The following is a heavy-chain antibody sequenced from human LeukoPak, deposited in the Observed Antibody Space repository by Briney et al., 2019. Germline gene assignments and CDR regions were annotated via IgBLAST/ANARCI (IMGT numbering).Heavy chain of an antibody. CDR2: ISGSGGST. D-gene: IGHD5-18*01. Sequence: GGSLRLSCAASGFTFSSYAMSWVRQASGEGLGWVSGISGSGGSTYYADSVKGRFIISRDNSKNTLYLQMNSLRAEDTAVYYCAKGGLGYSYGLIDYWGQGTLVSVSS. V-gene: IGHV3-23*01. CDR3: AKGGLGYSYGLIDY. CDR1: GFTFSSYA. J-gene: IGHJ4*02.